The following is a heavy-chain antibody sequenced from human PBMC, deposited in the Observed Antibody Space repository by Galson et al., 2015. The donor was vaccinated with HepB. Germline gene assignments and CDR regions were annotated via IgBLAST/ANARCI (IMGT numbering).Heavy chain of an antibody. CDR2: IWYDGRKY. CDR1: GFIFSNYA. CDR3: ARVKYYETSEVLDY. V-gene: IGHV3-33*08. J-gene: IGHJ4*02. D-gene: IGHD3-22*01. Sequence: SLRLSCAASGFIFSNYAMHWVRQAPGKGLEWVAVIWYDGRKYFYADSVRGRFTISRDNFKNTLHLQMNSLRDEDTAIYYCARVKYYETSEVLDYWGQGTLVSVSS.